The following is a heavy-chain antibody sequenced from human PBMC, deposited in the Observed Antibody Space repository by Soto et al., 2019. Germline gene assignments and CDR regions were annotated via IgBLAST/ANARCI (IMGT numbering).Heavy chain of an antibody. D-gene: IGHD1-26*01. J-gene: IGHJ5*02. CDR1: AGSFISYA. CDR3: AREATGATYWFDP. CDR2: IIPIFGTA. Sequence: SVQFLSYASAGSFISYAISWVWLAPGQGLEWMGGIIPIFGTANYAQKFQRRATITADESASTAYMELSSLRSEDTAVYYCAREATGATYWFDPWGQGTLVTVSS. V-gene: IGHV1-69*01.